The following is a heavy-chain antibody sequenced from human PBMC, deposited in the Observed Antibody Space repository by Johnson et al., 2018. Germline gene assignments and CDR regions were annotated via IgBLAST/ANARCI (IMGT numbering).Heavy chain of an antibody. V-gene: IGHV3-33*06. CDR3: EKDVQYDDILPGTQDSYYYYLDV. Sequence: QVQLVQSGGGVVQPGRSLRLSCAASGFTFSSYGMHWVRQAPGKGLEWVAVIWYDGSNKYYADSVKGRFTISRDNSKNRRYLQMNSLRAEDTAVYYGEKDVQYDDILPGTQDSYYYYLDVWGKGTTVTVSS. CDR2: IWYDGSNK. J-gene: IGHJ6*03. CDR1: GFTFSSYG. D-gene: IGHD3-9*01.